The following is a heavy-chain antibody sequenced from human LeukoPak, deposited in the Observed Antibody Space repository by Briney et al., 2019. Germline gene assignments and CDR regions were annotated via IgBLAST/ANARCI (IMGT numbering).Heavy chain of an antibody. Sequence: GGSLRLSCAASGFTFSSYAMSWVRQAPGKGLEWVSAISGSGGSTYYADSVKGRFTISRDNSKNTLYLQMNSLRAEDTAVYYCAKLSIVVVVAATPTFDYWGQGTLVTVSS. V-gene: IGHV3-23*01. CDR3: AKLSIVVVVAATPTFDY. D-gene: IGHD2-15*01. J-gene: IGHJ4*02. CDR2: ISGSGGST. CDR1: GFTFSSYA.